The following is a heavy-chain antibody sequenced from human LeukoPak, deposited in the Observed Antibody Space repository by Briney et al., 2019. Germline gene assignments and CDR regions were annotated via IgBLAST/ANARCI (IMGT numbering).Heavy chain of an antibody. CDR2: INTTSDYI. Sequence: GGSLRLSCSASGFTFSGYSMNWVREAPGKGLEWVSSINTTSDYIHCADSLKGRVAISTDNAKNSLYLQMNSLRAEDTAVYYCARGGIYSQGFDYWGQGSLVTVSS. D-gene: IGHD6-13*01. CDR1: GFTFSGYS. J-gene: IGHJ4*02. V-gene: IGHV3-21*01. CDR3: ARGGIYSQGFDY.